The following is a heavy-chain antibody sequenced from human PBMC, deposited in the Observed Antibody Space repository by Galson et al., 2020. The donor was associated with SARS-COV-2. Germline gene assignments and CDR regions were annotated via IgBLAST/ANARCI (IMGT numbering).Heavy chain of an antibody. CDR1: GFTFSSYS. D-gene: IGHD4-17*01. V-gene: IGHV3-21*01. CDR2: ISSSSSYI. CDR3: ARDRDDYGDYVYFDY. Sequence: GESLKISCAASGFTFSSYSMNWVRQAPGKGLEWVSSISSSSSYIYYADSVKGRFTISRDNAKNSLYLQMNSLRAEDTAVYYCARDRDDYGDYVYFDYWGQGTLVTVSS. J-gene: IGHJ4*02.